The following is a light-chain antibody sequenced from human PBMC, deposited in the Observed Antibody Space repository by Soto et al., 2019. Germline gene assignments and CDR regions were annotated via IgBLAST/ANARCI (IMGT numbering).Light chain of an antibody. CDR1: QTINNY. Sequence: DIQMTQSPAFLSASVGDRVTITCRASQTINNYLNWYQQKPGKAPNLLIYAASSLQTGVPSRFSSSGSGTDFTLTISNLQPDDIATYYCQQSSSALLTFGPGTRVDIK. V-gene: IGKV1-39*01. CDR3: QQSSSALLT. J-gene: IGKJ3*01. CDR2: AAS.